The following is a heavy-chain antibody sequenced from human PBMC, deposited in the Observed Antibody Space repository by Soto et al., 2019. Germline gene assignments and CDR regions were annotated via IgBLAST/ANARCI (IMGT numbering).Heavy chain of an antibody. J-gene: IGHJ4*02. Sequence: QVQLMQSGAEVKKPGASVKVSCKASGNTFTNYYIHWVRQAPGQGLEWMGTINPSGGHTTYSQNFLGRVTMTRGTSTSTLYMELTSLTSDDTAVYYCARGGHVVVVTAAFDYWGQGTLVTVSS. CDR3: ARGGHVVVVTAAFDY. CDR1: GNTFTNYY. CDR2: INPSGGHT. V-gene: IGHV1-46*01. D-gene: IGHD2-21*02.